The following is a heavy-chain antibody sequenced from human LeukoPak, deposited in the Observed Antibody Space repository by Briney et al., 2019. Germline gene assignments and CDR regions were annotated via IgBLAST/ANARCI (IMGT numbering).Heavy chain of an antibody. Sequence: SQTLSLTCTVPGGSISSGSYYWSWIRQPAGKGLEWIGRIYTSGSTNYNPSLKSRVTISVDTSKNQFSLKLSSVTAADTAVYYCASYKGKDAFDIWGQGTMVTVSS. J-gene: IGHJ3*02. D-gene: IGHD3-10*01. CDR2: IYTSGST. CDR1: GGSISSGSYY. V-gene: IGHV4-61*02. CDR3: ASYKGKDAFDI.